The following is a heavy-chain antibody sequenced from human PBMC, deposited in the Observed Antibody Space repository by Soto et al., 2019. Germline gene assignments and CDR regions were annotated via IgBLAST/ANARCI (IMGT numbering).Heavy chain of an antibody. CDR3: TREDSSGFPAADY. D-gene: IGHD3-22*01. CDR1: GFTFRYYY. J-gene: IGHJ4*02. V-gene: IGHV3-11*06. CDR2: ISGSSRNT. Sequence: GGSLRLSCAASGFTFRYYYMSWSRQAPGKGLEWISYISGSSRNTIYADSVLGRFTISRDNGKNSLYLQMNSLSAEDTAVYYCTREDSSGFPAADYWGQGTQVTVSS.